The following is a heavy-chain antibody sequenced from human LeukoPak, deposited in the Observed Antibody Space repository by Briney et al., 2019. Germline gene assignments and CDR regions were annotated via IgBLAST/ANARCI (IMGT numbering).Heavy chain of an antibody. D-gene: IGHD2-2*01. V-gene: IGHV1-18*01. J-gene: IGHJ5*02. Sequence: ASVKVSCKASGYTFTSYDINWVRQATGQGLEWMGWISAYNGNTNYAQKLQGRVTMTTDTSTSTAYMELRSLRSDDTAVYYCARDGSLKYQLLVYNWFDPWGQGTLVTVSS. CDR2: ISAYNGNT. CDR1: GYTFTSYD. CDR3: ARDGSLKYQLLVYNWFDP.